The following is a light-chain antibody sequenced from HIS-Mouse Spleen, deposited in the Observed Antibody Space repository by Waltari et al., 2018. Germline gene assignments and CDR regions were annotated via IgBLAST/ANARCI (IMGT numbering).Light chain of an antibody. V-gene: IGLV2-8*01. CDR3: SSYAGSNNYV. J-gene: IGLJ1*01. CDR2: EVS. Sequence: QSALTQPPSASGSPGQSVTISCTGTSSDVGGYNYVSWYQQHPGKAPKLMIYEVSKRRSGVPDRFSGSKAGNTASLTGSGLQAEDEADYYCSSYAGSNNYVFGTGTKVTVL. CDR1: SSDVGGYNY.